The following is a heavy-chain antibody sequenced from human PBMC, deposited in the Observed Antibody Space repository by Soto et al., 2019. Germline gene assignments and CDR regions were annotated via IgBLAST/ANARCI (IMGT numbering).Heavy chain of an antibody. CDR3: ARGLKNYYGVDV. J-gene: IGHJ6*02. CDR1: GFTFSNYW. V-gene: IGHV3-74*01. Sequence: GGSLRLSCVASGFTFSNYWMHWVRQAPGKGLVWVSRISPDGSNTNYADSVKGRFTISRDNVENTVYLQMGSLRADDTAVYYCARGLKNYYGVDVWGQGTTVTVSS. CDR2: ISPDGSNT.